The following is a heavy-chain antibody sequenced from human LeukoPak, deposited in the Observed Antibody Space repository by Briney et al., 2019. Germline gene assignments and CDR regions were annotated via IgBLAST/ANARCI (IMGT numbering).Heavy chain of an antibody. J-gene: IGHJ4*02. CDR2: LYSDTNT. D-gene: IGHD2-8*01. CDR3: ARDLGYCTNGVCHTRFDY. V-gene: IGHV3-53*01. Sequence: GGSLRLSCVASGFTVSSTYMSWVRQPPGKGLEWVSVLYSDTNTKFADSVKGRFTISRDSSKNTLFLQMKSLRAEDTAVYYCARDLGYCTNGVCHTRFDYWGQGTLVAVSS. CDR1: GFTVSSTY.